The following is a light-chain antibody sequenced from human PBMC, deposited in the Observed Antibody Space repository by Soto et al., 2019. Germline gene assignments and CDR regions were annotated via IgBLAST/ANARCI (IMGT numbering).Light chain of an antibody. J-gene: IGKJ4*01. CDR1: QSVRTS. Sequence: EVVLTQSPATLSLSPGERATLSCRASQSVRTSLAWYQHKPGQAPRLVIYGASTRATGIPARFSGSGSGTEFTLTINSLQSEDFAVYYCQHFNNWPLTFGGGTKVDIK. V-gene: IGKV3-15*01. CDR2: GAS. CDR3: QHFNNWPLT.